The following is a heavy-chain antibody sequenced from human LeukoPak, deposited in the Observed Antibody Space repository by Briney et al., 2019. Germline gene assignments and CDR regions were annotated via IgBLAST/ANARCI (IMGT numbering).Heavy chain of an antibody. CDR3: ARGKTSQNIVTRKTYNWFDP. V-gene: IGHV3-74*01. CDR1: GFTFSGYW. J-gene: IGHJ5*02. Sequence: GGSLRLSCAASGFTFSGYWMHWVRQAPGKGLVWVSRINSDGYSTSYADSVKGRFTISRDNAKNSLYLQMKSLRAEDTAVYYCARGKTSQNIVTRKTYNWFDPWGQGTLVTVSS. D-gene: IGHD2/OR15-2a*01. CDR2: INSDGYST.